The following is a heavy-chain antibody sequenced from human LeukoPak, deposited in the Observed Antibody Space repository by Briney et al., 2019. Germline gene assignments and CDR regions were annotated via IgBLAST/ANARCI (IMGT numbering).Heavy chain of an antibody. V-gene: IGHV3-21*01. D-gene: IGHD4-11*01. CDR3: ARDHVDSNYS. J-gene: IGHJ5*02. Sequence: PGGSLRLSCAASGFTFSGYSMNWVRQAPGKGLQWVSSISSSSSYIYYADPVKGRFTVSRDNAKNSLYLQMNSLRAEDTAVYYCARDHVDSNYSWGQGTLVTVSS. CDR2: ISSSSSYI. CDR1: GFTFSGYS.